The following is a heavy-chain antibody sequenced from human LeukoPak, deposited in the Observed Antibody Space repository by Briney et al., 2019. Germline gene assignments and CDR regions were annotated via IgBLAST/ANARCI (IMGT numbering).Heavy chain of an antibody. CDR3: ARDSRSTVTTMYPYYYGMDV. D-gene: IGHD4-17*01. J-gene: IGHJ6*02. V-gene: IGHV4-4*07. CDR1: GGSISSYY. CDR2: IYTSGST. Sequence: SETLSLTCTVSGGSISSYYWSWIRQPAGKGLEWIGRIYTSGSTNYNPSLKSRVTMSVDTSKNQFSLKLSSVTAADTAVYYCARDSRSTVTTMYPYYYGMDVWGQGTTVTVSS.